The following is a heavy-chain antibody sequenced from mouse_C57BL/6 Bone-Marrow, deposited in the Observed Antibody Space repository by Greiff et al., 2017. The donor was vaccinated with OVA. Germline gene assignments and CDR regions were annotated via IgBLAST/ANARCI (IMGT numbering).Heavy chain of an antibody. D-gene: IGHD2-10*02. CDR2: GQGLEWIG. CDR3: SEDSAVYYCGYGRRKRDWFAY. Sequence: QVQLQQSGPELARPWASVKISCQAFYTFSRRVHFAIRATNYWMQWVKQRPGQGLEWIGAIYPGNGDTSYNQKFKGKATLTADKSSSTAYMQLSSLTSEDSAVYYCGYGRRKRDWFAYWGQGTLVTVSA. CDR1: YTFSRRVH. V-gene: IGHV1-87*01. J-gene: IGHJ3*01.